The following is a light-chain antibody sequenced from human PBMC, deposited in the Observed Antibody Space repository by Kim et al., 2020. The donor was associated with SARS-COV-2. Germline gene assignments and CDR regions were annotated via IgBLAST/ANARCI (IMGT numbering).Light chain of an antibody. CDR2: DDS. Sequence: SYELTQPPSVSLAPGETASITCGGDKIGDINVHWYQQRPGQAPVLVISDDSDRPSGIPERSSGSNFGNTATLTINRVEAVDEADYYCQVWDGSSDHWVFG. V-gene: IGLV3-21*04. CDR1: KIGDIN. CDR3: QVWDGSSDHWV. J-gene: IGLJ3*02.